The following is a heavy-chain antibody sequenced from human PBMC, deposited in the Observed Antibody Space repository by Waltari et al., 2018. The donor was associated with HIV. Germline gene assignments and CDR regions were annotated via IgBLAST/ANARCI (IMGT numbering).Heavy chain of an antibody. Sequence: EVQLVESGGGLVQSGGSLRPSCAASGFAFRAYSINWVRQVPGKGLGWVSYIISSSTTIYYADSVKGRFTISRDNAKNLLYLQMNSLRAEDTAVYYCARDKAVIQPDAFDIWGQGTMVTVSS. CDR3: ARDKAVIQPDAFDI. CDR1: GFAFRAYS. V-gene: IGHV3-48*04. CDR2: IISSSTTI. D-gene: IGHD2-21*01. J-gene: IGHJ3*02.